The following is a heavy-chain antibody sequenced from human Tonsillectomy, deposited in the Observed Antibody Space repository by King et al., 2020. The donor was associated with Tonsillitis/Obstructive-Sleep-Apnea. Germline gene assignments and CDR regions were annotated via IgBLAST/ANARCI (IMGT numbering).Heavy chain of an antibody. CDR1: GFTFNNYE. CDR3: ATEGGIGAADY. CDR2: ISSSGSPI. V-gene: IGHV3-48*03. Sequence: VQLVESGGGLVQPGGSLRLSCAASGFTFNNYEMNWVRQAPGRGLEWVSYISSSGSPIYYADSVKGRFTISRDNAKNSLYLQMNSLRAEDTAVYYCATEGGIGAADYWGQGTLVTVSS. D-gene: IGHD3-16*01. J-gene: IGHJ4*02.